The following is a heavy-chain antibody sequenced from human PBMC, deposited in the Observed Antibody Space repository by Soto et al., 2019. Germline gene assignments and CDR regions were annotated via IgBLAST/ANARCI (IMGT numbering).Heavy chain of an antibody. CDR3: ARAPWGYSYGYGRYYYYGMDV. V-gene: IGHV4-59*01. CDR2: IYYSGST. CDR1: GGSISSYY. Sequence: PSETLSLTCTVSGGSISSYYWSWIRQPPGKGLEWIGYIYYSGSTNYNPSLKSRVTISVDTSKNQFSLKLSSVTAADTAVYYCARAPWGYSYGYGRYYYYGMDVWGQGTTVTVSS. D-gene: IGHD5-18*01. J-gene: IGHJ6*02.